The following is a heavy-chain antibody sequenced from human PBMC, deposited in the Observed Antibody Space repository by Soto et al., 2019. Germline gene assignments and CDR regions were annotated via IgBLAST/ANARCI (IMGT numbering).Heavy chain of an antibody. J-gene: IGHJ4*02. CDR3: AKGQIFGVVTTFDY. CDR1: GFTFSSYG. CDR2: ISYDGSNK. D-gene: IGHD3-3*01. Sequence: GGSLRLSCAASGFTFSSYGMHWVRQAPGKGLEWVAVISYDGSNKYYADSVKGRFTISRDNSKNTLYPQMNSLRAEDTAVYYCAKGQIFGVVTTFDYWGQGTLVTVSS. V-gene: IGHV3-30*18.